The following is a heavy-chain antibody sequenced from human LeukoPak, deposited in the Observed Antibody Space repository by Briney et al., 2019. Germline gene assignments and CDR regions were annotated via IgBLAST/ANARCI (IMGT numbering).Heavy chain of an antibody. Sequence: ASVMVSCRASGYSITSYDINWVRQAAGQGLEWVGWMNSNSGNTGYARKFQGRVTLTRDNSINTAYMEVNSMESEDTAVYYCARGGTLVRGVAILYGMDVGGQGTTVTVSS. CDR1: GYSITSYD. V-gene: IGHV1-8*01. CDR2: MNSNSGNT. CDR3: ARGGTLVRGVAILYGMDV. J-gene: IGHJ6*02. D-gene: IGHD3-10*01.